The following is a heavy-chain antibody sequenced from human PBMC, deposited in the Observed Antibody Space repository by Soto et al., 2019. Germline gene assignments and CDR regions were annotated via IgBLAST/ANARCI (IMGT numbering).Heavy chain of an antibody. D-gene: IGHD1-1*01. J-gene: IGHJ4*02. CDR2: IYHSGST. CDR1: GGSISSGGYS. V-gene: IGHV4-30-2*01. CDR3: AKEGGFWNDDYFDY. Sequence: SETLSLTCAVSGGSISSGGYSWSWIRQPPGKGLEWIGYIYHSGSTYYNPSLKSRVTISVDRSKNQFSLKLSSVTAADTAVYYCAKEGGFWNDDYFDYWGQGTLVTVSS.